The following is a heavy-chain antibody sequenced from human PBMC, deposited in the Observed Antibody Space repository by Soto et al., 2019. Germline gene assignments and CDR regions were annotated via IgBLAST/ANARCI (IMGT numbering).Heavy chain of an antibody. CDR1: GYSFTDYH. V-gene: IGHV1-2*04. CDR3: ARGHSTDCSNGVCSFFYNHEMDV. J-gene: IGHJ6*02. Sequence: QVQLVQSGAEVKKPGASVRVSCKASGYSFTDYHIHWVRQAPGQGLEWLGRINPKSGGTSTAQKFSGWVTMTRDRSISTVYMELTRLRSDDTAVYFCARGHSTDCSNGVCSFFYNHEMDVWGQATTVTVSS. CDR2: INPKSGGT. D-gene: IGHD2-8*01.